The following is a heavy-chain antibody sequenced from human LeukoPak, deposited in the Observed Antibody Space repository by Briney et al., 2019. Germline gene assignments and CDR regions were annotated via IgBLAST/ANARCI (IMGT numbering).Heavy chain of an antibody. D-gene: IGHD2-2*01. CDR2: INHSGST. V-gene: IGHV4-34*01. CDR1: GGSFSGYY. J-gene: IGHJ4*02. Sequence: PSETLSLTCAVYGGSFSGYYWSWIRQPPGKGLEWIGEINHSGSTNYNPTLKSRVTISVDTSKNRFSLKLSSVTAADTAVYYCARHGPDIVVVPAPSLNYWGQGTLVTVSS. CDR3: ARHGPDIVVVPAPSLNY.